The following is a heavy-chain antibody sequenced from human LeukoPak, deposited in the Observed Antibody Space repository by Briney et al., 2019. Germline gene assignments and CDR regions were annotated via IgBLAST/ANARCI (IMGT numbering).Heavy chain of an antibody. D-gene: IGHD3-22*01. V-gene: IGHV1-69*02. CDR2: IIPILGIA. Sequence: GASVKVSCKASGGTFSSYTISWVRQAPGQGLEWMGRIIPILGIANYAQKFQGRVTIAADKSTSTAYMELSSLRSEDTVVYYCAGYYDSSGPQCPSYRGQGTLVTVSS. CDR3: AGYYDSSGPQCPSY. CDR1: GGTFSSYT. J-gene: IGHJ4*02.